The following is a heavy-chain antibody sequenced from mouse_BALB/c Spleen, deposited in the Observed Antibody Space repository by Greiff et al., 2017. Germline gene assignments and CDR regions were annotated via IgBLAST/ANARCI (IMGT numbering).Heavy chain of an antibody. CDR2: INPSSGYT. V-gene: IGHV1-4*01. CDR3: ARRGTTMITTYFDV. CDR1: GYTFTSYT. J-gene: IGHJ1*01. D-gene: IGHD2-4*01. Sequence: VQLQQSGADLARPGASVKMSCKASGYTFTSYTMHWVNQRPGQGLEWIGYINPSSGYTNYNQKFKDKATLTADKSSSTAYMQLSSLTSEDSAVYYCARRGTTMITTYFDVWGAGTTVTVSS.